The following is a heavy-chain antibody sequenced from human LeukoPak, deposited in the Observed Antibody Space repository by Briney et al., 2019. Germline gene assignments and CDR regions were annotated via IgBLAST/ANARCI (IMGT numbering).Heavy chain of an antibody. CDR2: ISYDGSNK. V-gene: IGHV3-30*18. Sequence: GGSLRLSCAASGFTFSSYGMHWVRQAPGKGLEWVAVISYDGSNKYYADSVKGRFTISRDNSKNTPYLQMNSLRAEDTAVYYCAKGRGDGYNSHYYYGMDVWGQGTTVTVSS. CDR3: AKGRGDGYNSHYYYGMDV. CDR1: GFTFSSYG. D-gene: IGHD5-24*01. J-gene: IGHJ6*02.